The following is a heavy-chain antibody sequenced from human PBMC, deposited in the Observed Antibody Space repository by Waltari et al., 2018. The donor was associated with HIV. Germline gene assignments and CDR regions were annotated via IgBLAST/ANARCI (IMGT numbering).Heavy chain of an antibody. CDR1: GASSPIYY. J-gene: IGHJ3*01. Sequence: QLHLQGPGPGLAKPWETLSLTSTVLGASSPIYYWSWIRQPPGKGLEWIGYLYHSGSTNYNPSLKSRVTTSVDTSKNRFSLNLTSVTAADTAVYYCARHSGSMGGAFDVWGQGTMVTVSS. CDR2: LYHSGST. V-gene: IGHV4-59*08. CDR3: ARHSGSMGGAFDV. D-gene: IGHD3-10*01.